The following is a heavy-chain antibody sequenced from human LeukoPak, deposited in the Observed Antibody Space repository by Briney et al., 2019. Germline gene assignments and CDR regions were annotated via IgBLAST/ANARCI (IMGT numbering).Heavy chain of an antibody. D-gene: IGHD6-13*01. V-gene: IGHV3-30*03. Sequence: PGRSLRLSCAASGFTFSSYGMHWVRQAPGKGLEWVAVISYDGSNKYYADSVKGRFTISRDNSKNTLYLQMNSLRAEDTAVFYCARERGYSSRTFDYWGQGTLVTVSS. J-gene: IGHJ4*02. CDR2: ISYDGSNK. CDR3: ARERGYSSRTFDY. CDR1: GFTFSSYG.